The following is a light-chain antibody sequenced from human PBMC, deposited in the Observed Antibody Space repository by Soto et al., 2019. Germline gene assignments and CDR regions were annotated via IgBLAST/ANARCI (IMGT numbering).Light chain of an antibody. CDR3: SSHTSANTRV. Sequence: SSLTPPAPVSWAPGQSVAISCTGANKDFGGYDYVSWYQQQPDKAPKLIIYEVTQRPSGVSHRFSGSKSGNTASLTISWLQAEDEADYYCSSHTSANTRVFGTGTKVTVL. CDR2: EVT. J-gene: IGLJ1*01. CDR1: NKDFGGYDY. V-gene: IGLV2-14*01.